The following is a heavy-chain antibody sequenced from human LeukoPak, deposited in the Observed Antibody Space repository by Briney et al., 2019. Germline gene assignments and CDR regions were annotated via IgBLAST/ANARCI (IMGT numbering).Heavy chain of an antibody. D-gene: IGHD2-2*01. CDR3: ARRLTQYDCFDP. V-gene: IGHV6-1*01. CDR2: TYYRSTWYD. Sequence: SQTLSLTCAISGDSVSSNSVTWSWIRQSPSRGLEWLGRTYYRSTWYDDYAVSVRGRITVNPDTSKNQFSLHLNSVTPEDTAVYYCARRLTQYDCFDPWGQGILVTVSS. J-gene: IGHJ5*02. CDR1: GDSVSSNSVT.